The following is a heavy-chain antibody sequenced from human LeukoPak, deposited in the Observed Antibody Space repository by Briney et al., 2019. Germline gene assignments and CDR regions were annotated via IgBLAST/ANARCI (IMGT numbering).Heavy chain of an antibody. CDR3: ATAYSSTHYGMDV. CDR2: IYPGDSDT. V-gene: IGHV5-51*01. D-gene: IGHD6-13*01. Sequence: GESLKISCKGSGYSFTSYWIGWVRQMPGKSLEWMGIIYPGDSDTRYSPSFQGQVTISADKSISTAYLQWSSLKASDTAMYYCATAYSSTHYGMDVWAKGPRSPSP. J-gene: IGHJ6*02. CDR1: GYSFTSYW.